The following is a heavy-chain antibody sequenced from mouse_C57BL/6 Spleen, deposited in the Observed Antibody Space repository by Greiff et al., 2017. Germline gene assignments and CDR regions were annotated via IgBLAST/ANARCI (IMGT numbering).Heavy chain of an antibody. D-gene: IGHD2-5*01. CDR1: GYTFTSYW. Sequence: QVQLQQPGAELVKPGASVKLSCKASGYTFTSYWMHWVKQRPGQGLEWIGMIHPNSGSTNYNEKFKSKATLTVDKSSSTAYMQLSSLTSEDSAVYYWARGGVYRNSDYYAMDYWGQGTSVTVSS. CDR3: ARGGVYRNSDYYAMDY. CDR2: IHPNSGST. V-gene: IGHV1-64*01. J-gene: IGHJ4*01.